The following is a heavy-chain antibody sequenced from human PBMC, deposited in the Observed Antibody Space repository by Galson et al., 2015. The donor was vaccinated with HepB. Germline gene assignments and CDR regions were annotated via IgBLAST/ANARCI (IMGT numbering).Heavy chain of an antibody. CDR1: GDTISNDRW. CDR3: ARAKEGRGYFDY. Sequence: LSLTCAVSGDTISNDRWWSWVRQPPGEGLEWIGEAYHSGGTNYRPSLKSRVTISVDKSKNLFSLKLTFVTAADTAVYYCARAKEGRGYFDYWGQGTLVTVSS. J-gene: IGHJ4*02. V-gene: IGHV4-4*02. D-gene: IGHD3-10*01. CDR2: AYHSGGT.